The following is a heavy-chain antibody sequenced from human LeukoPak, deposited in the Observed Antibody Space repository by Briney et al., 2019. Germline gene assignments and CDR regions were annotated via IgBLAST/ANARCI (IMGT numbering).Heavy chain of an antibody. CDR2: IYYSGST. D-gene: IGHD1-1*01. J-gene: IGHJ4*02. CDR3: AREWKF. CDR1: GGSISSSSYY. Sequence: SETLSLTCTVSGGSISSSSYYWGWIRQPPGKGLEWIGYIYYSGSTNYNPSLKSRVTISVDTSKNQFSLKLSSVTAADTAVYYCAREWKFWGQGTLVTVSS. V-gene: IGHV4-61*01.